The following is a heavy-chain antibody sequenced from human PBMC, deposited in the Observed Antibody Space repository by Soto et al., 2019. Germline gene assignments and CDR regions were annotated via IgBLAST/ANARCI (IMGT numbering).Heavy chain of an antibody. CDR3: APHMYCRGGSCHVDAFDT. D-gene: IGHD2-15*01. V-gene: IGHV3-23*01. Sequence: EVQLLESGGGLVQPGESLRLSCAVSGFIFGNYMMTWVRQAPGKGLEWVSTIRDSGDSTYYADSVKGRFTISGDNFKKTXDLQMDLLGSEATGVYYCAPHMYCRGGSCHVDAFDTRGQGAMVTVSS. CDR2: IRDSGDST. J-gene: IGHJ3*02. CDR1: GFIFGNYM.